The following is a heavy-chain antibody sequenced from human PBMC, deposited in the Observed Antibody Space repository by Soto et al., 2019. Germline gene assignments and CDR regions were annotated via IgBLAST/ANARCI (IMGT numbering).Heavy chain of an antibody. CDR2: INPYNANT. D-gene: IGHD1-1*01. Sequence: QVQLVQSGAEVKKPGASVKVSCKASGFTFTIYGIAWVRQAPRQGLEWMGWINPYNANTNYAQKFQGRVTMTTDTSTTTGYMELRSLRSDDTAVYYCARERDGTGRPHYWGQGTLVTVSS. CDR1: GFTFTIYG. CDR3: ARERDGTGRPHY. V-gene: IGHV1-18*01. J-gene: IGHJ4*02.